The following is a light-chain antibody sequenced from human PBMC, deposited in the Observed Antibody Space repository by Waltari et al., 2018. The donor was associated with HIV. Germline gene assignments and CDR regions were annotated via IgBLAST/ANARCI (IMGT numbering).Light chain of an antibody. CDR1: KLGNKY. Sequence: SYELTQPPSVSVSPGQTASISCSGDKLGNKYTCWYQQRPGQSPVLLIYRDSKRPSGIPGRFSGSNSGNTATLTISGAQAMDEADYYCQACDSTTAVFGTGTKVTVL. CDR3: QACDSTTAV. J-gene: IGLJ1*01. CDR2: RDS. V-gene: IGLV3-1*01.